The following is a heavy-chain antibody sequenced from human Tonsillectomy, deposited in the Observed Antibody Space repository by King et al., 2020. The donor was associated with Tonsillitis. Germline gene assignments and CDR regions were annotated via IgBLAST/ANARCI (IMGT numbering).Heavy chain of an antibody. V-gene: IGHV4-39*01. Sequence: QLQESGPGLVKPSETLSLTCTVSGGSISSSSYYWGWIRQPPGKGLEWIGSIYYSGSTYYNPSLKSRVTISVDTSKNQFSLKLSSVTAADTAVYYCARAKYSSGWVGYYYGMDVWGQGTTVTVSS. D-gene: IGHD6-19*01. CDR1: GGSISSSSYY. CDR2: IYYSGST. CDR3: ARAKYSSGWVGYYYGMDV. J-gene: IGHJ6*02.